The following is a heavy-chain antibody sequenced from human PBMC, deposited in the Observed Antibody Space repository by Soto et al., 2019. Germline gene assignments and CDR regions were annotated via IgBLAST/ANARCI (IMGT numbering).Heavy chain of an antibody. CDR2: IIPIFGTA. Sequence: SVKVSCKASGGTFSSYAISWVRQAPGQGLEWMGGIIPIFGTANYAQKFQGRVTITADESTSTAYMELSSLRSEDTAVYYSAREECGGARHAVYCFDCATDDWGQGTTVTAPS. CDR1: GGTFSSYA. V-gene: IGHV1-69*13. J-gene: IGHJ6*02. D-gene: IGHD3-16*01. CDR3: AREECGGARHAVYCFDCATDD.